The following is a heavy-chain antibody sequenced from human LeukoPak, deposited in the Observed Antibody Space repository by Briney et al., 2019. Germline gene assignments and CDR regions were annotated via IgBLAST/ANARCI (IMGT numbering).Heavy chain of an antibody. D-gene: IGHD4-17*01. CDR3: ARDLRRVFDY. CDR1: GFTFSSYA. V-gene: IGHV3-30*04. CDR2: ISYDGSNK. Sequence: PGGSLRLSCAASGFTFSSYAMHWVRRAPGKGLEWVAVISYDGSNKYYADSVKGRFTISRDNSKNTLYLQMNSLRAEDTAVYYCARDLRRVFDYWGQGTLVTVSS. J-gene: IGHJ4*02.